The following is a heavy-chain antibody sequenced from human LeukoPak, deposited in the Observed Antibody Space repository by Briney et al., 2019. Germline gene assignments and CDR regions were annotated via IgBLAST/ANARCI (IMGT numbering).Heavy chain of an antibody. CDR3: TRESRPFCPFAF. CDR2: MYYSGYT. V-gene: IGHV4-59*01. Sequence: SETLSLTCTVSGGSSSGYYWSWIRQPPGKGLEWIGYMYYSGYTNYNPSLKSRVSISVDTTKNQFSLKLSSVTAADTAVYYCTRESRPFCPFAFWGQGVLVTVSS. J-gene: IGHJ4*02. D-gene: IGHD2-2*01. CDR1: GGSSSGYY.